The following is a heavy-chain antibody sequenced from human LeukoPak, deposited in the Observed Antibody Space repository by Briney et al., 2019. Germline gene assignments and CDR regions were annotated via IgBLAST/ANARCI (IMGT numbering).Heavy chain of an antibody. CDR2: IYYSGST. V-gene: IGHV4-59*01. J-gene: IGHJ4*02. D-gene: IGHD6-19*01. CDR3: ARGVGAGPIDY. Sequence: PSETLSLTCTVSGGSISSYYWSWIRQPPEKGLEWIGYIYYSGSTNYNPSLKSRVTISVDTSKNQFSLKLSSVTAADTAVYYCARGVGAGPIDYWGQGTLVTVSS. CDR1: GGSISSYY.